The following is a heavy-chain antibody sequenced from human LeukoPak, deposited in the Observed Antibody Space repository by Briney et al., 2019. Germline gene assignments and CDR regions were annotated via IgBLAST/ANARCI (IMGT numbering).Heavy chain of an antibody. Sequence: GGSLRLSCAASGFTFDDYGMSWVRQAPGKGLEWVSGINWNGGSTGYADSMKGRFTISRDNAKNSLYLQMNSLRAEDTALYYCARDYYDSSGYYYIPDAFDIWGQGTMVTVSS. CDR2: INWNGGST. CDR3: ARDYYDSSGYYYIPDAFDI. CDR1: GFTFDDYG. D-gene: IGHD3-22*01. J-gene: IGHJ3*02. V-gene: IGHV3-20*04.